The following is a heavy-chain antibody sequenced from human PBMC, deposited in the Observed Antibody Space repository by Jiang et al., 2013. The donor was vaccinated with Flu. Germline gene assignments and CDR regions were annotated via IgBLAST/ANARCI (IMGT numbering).Heavy chain of an antibody. D-gene: IGHD4-17*01. V-gene: IGHV4-39*01. CDR3: ARRLVGGDYAFFDY. J-gene: IGHJ4*02. Sequence: LTCTVSGGSISSSSYYWGWIRQPPGKGLEWIGSIYYSGSTYYNPSLKSRVTISVDTSKNQFSLKLSSVTAADTAVYYCARRLVGGDYAFFDYWGQGTLVTVSS. CDR2: IYYSGST. CDR1: GGSISSSSYY.